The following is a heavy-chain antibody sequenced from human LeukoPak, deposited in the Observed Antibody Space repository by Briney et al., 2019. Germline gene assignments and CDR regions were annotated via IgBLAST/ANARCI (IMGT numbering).Heavy chain of an antibody. J-gene: IGHJ4*02. CDR2: IDWNSARI. D-gene: IGHD6-13*01. CDR1: GFIFDDYA. Sequence: GRSLRLSCVGSGFIFDDYAMHWVRQAPGKGLEWVAGIDWNSARIGYADSVKGRFTISRDNAKNSLYLHMNSLRIDDMALYYCAKVAHNSWPFYSDSWGQGTLVTVSS. V-gene: IGHV3-9*03. CDR3: AKVAHNSWPFYSDS.